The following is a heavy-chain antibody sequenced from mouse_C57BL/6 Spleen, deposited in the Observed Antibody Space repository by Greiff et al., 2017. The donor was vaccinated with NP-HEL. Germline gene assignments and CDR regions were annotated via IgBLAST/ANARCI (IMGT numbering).Heavy chain of an antibody. CDR1: GFTFSSYA. D-gene: IGHD2-3*01. Sequence: EVMLVESGEGLVKPGGSLKLSCAASGFTFSSYAMSWVRQTPEKRLEWVAYISSGGDYIYYADTVKGRFTISRDNARNTLYLQMSSLKSEDTAMYYCTREKPDGYYWYFDVWGTGTTVTVSS. J-gene: IGHJ1*03. CDR2: ISSGGDYI. CDR3: TREKPDGYYWYFDV. V-gene: IGHV5-9-1*02.